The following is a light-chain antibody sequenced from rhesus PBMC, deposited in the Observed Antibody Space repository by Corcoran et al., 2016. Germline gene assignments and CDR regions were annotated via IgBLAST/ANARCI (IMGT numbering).Light chain of an antibody. CDR2: DAS. V-gene: IGKV1-38*01. CDR1: QGISSY. CDR3: QQRNTFPFT. J-gene: IGKJ3*01. Sequence: DIQLTQSPSSLSASVGDRVTITCRASQGISSYLVWYQQKSGNAPKLLIFDASSLQSRVPSRFSGGGSGIAFTLTNSRLPPEDFATYYCQQRNTFPFTFGPGTKLDLK.